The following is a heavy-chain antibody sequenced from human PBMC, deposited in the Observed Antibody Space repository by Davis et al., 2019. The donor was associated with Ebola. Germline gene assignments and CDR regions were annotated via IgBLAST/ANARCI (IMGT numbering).Heavy chain of an antibody. J-gene: IGHJ6*02. CDR2: ISAYNGNT. CDR1: GYSLADYG. Sequence: AASVKVSCKTSGYSLADYGVAWLRQAPGQGLEWMGWISAYNGNTNYAQKLQGRVTMTTDTSTSTAYMELRSLRSEDTAVYYCARGPIPIFGGFWSMDVWGQGTTVTVSS. V-gene: IGHV1-18*01. D-gene: IGHD3-3*01. CDR3: ARGPIPIFGGFWSMDV.